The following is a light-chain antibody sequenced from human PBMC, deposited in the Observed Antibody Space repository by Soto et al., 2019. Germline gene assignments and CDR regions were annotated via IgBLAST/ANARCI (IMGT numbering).Light chain of an antibody. CDR1: SRDVGGYNY. CDR2: EVS. Sequence: QSALTQPASGSGSPGQSITISCTGTSRDVGGYNYVSWYQPHPGKAPKIMIHEVSNRPSGVSNRFSGSKSGNTASLTISGLQAEDEADYYCTSYTTSNTLPFIFGGGTKLTVL. CDR3: TSYTTSNTLPFI. J-gene: IGLJ2*01. V-gene: IGLV2-14*01.